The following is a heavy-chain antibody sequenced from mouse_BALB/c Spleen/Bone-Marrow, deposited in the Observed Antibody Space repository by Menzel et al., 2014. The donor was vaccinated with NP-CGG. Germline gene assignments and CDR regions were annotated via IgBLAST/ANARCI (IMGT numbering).Heavy chain of an antibody. J-gene: IGHJ1*01. Sequence: VQLQQSGAELVKPGASVKLSCTASGFNIKDTYMHWVKQRPEQGLEWIGRIDPANGNTKYDPKFQGKATITADTSSNAAYLQLSSLTSEDTAVYYCASYRYAWYFDVWGAGTTVTDSS. CDR3: ASYRYAWYFDV. CDR1: GFNIKDTY. D-gene: IGHD2-14*01. V-gene: IGHV14-3*02. CDR2: IDPANGNT.